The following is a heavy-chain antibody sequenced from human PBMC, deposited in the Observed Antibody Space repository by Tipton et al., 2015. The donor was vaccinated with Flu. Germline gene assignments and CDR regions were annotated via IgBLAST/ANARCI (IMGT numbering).Heavy chain of an antibody. D-gene: IGHD3-9*01. CDR3: ARDVAGYNNGFDP. J-gene: IGHJ5*02. V-gene: IGHV1-2*06. CDR1: GYTFTGYY. CDR2: INPNSGGT. Sequence: QVQLVQSGAEVKKPGASVKVSCKASGYTFTGYYMHWVRQAPGQGLEWMGRINPNSGGTDYAQKFQGRVTMTRDTSISTAYMELSRLRSDDTAVYYCARDVAGYNNGFDPWGQGTLVTVSS.